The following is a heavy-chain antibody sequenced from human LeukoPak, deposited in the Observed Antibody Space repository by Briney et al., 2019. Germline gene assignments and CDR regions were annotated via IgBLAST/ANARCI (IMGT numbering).Heavy chain of an antibody. V-gene: IGHV1-2*02. CDR2: ISPNSDDT. CDR3: ARGGFDY. J-gene: IGHJ4*02. CDR1: GYTFTGYY. Sequence: VKVSCKASGYTFTGYYLHWVRQAPGQGLEWMGWISPNSDDTNYAQKFRGRVNMTRDTSISTAYMELSRLRSDDTAIYYCARGGFDYWGQGTLVTVSS.